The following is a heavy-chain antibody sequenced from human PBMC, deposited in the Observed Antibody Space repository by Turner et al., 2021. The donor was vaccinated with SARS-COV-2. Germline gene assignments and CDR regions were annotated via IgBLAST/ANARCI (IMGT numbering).Heavy chain of an antibody. V-gene: IGHV3-30*04. D-gene: IGHD1-26*01. CDR3: ARIRGGSYHGPFDY. CDR2: ISYDGNNK. CDR1: GFTFRSYG. J-gene: IGHJ4*02. Sequence: QVQLVESGGGVVQPGRSLRLSCAASGFTFRSYGLHWVRQAPGKGLEWVAVISYDGNNKYYADSVRGRFTISRDNSKNTVYLQMNSLRAEDTAVYYCARIRGGSYHGPFDYWGQGTLVTVSS.